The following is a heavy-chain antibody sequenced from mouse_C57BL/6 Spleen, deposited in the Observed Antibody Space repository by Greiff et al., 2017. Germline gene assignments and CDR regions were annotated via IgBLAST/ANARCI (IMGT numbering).Heavy chain of an antibody. Sequence: EVMLVESGGDLVKPGGSLKLSCAASGFTFSSYGMSWVRQTPDKRLEWVATISSGGSYTYYPDSVKGRFTISRDNAKNTLYLQMSSLKSEDTAMYYCARPDGYNWYFDVWGTGTTVTVSS. CDR1: GFTFSSYG. D-gene: IGHD2-3*01. V-gene: IGHV5-6*01. J-gene: IGHJ1*03. CDR3: ARPDGYNWYFDV. CDR2: ISSGGSYT.